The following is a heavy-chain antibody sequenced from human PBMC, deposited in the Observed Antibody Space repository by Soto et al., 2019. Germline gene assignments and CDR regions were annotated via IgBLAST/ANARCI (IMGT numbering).Heavy chain of an antibody. CDR2: IIPIFGTA. Sequence: QVQLVQSGAEVKKPGSSVKVSCKASGDTFRSYAIGWVRQGPGEGLEWMGGIIPIFGTANYAQSFQGRVTNTADETTSTAYMELSSLRSEDTAVYYCARGLTMSGAFDICGQGTFLTGSS. J-gene: IGHJ3*02. D-gene: IGHD3-10*02. CDR3: ARGLTMSGAFDI. V-gene: IGHV1-69*01. CDR1: GDTFRSYA.